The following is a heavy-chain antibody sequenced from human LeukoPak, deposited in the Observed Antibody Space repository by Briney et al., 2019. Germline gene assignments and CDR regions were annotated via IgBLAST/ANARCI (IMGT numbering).Heavy chain of an antibody. J-gene: IGHJ3*02. CDR1: GYTFTSYG. V-gene: IGHV1-18*01. CDR2: ISTYNGNT. D-gene: IGHD4-17*01. Sequence: ASVKVSCKASGYTFTSYGISWVPQAPGQGLEGMGWISTYNGNTNYAQKLQGRVTMTTDTSTSTAYMELRSLRSDDTAVYYCARDFYSHDYGETNDAFDIWGQGTMVTVSS. CDR3: ARDFYSHDYGETNDAFDI.